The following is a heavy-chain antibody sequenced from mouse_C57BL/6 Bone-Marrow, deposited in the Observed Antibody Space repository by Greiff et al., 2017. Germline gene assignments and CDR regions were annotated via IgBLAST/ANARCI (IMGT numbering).Heavy chain of an antibody. CDR1: GYTFTSYW. V-gene: IGHV1-64*01. CDR2: IHPNSGST. CDR3: ARRGWLNAMDY. Sequence: QVQLQQPGAELVKPGASVKLSCKASGYTFTSYWMHWVKQRPGQGLEWIGMIHPNSGSTNYNEKFKSKATLTVDKSSSTAYMQLSSLTSEDAAVYYCARRGWLNAMDYWGQGTSVTVSS. D-gene: IGHD2-3*01. J-gene: IGHJ4*01.